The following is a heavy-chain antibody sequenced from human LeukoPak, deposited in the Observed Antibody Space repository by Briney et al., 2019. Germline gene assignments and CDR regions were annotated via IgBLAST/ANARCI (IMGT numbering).Heavy chain of an antibody. CDR3: ARAFPHSNYGYYYYGMDV. D-gene: IGHD4-11*01. V-gene: IGHV4-30-4*01. Sequence: SQTLSLTCTVSGGSISSGDYYWSWIRQPPGKSLEWIGYIYYSGSTYYNPSLKSRVTISVDTSKNQFSLKLSSVTAADTAVYYCARAFPHSNYGYYYYGMDVWGQGTTVTVSS. CDR1: GGSISSGDYY. CDR2: IYYSGST. J-gene: IGHJ6*02.